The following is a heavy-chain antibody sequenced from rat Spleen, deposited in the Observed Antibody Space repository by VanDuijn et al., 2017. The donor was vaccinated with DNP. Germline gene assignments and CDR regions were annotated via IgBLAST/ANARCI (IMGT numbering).Heavy chain of an antibody. CDR1: GFIFSNYW. D-gene: IGHD1-10*01. CDR3: ARGENNYIYWYFDF. CDR2: ISTGGGNT. V-gene: IGHV5-31*01. J-gene: IGHJ1*01. Sequence: EVQLVESGGGLVQPGRSLKLSCIVSGFIFSNYWMTWIRQAPGKGLEWVASISTGGGNTYYRDSVKGRFTISRDNAKNTQYLQMDSLRSEDTANYYCARGENNYIYWYFDFWGPGTMVTVSS.